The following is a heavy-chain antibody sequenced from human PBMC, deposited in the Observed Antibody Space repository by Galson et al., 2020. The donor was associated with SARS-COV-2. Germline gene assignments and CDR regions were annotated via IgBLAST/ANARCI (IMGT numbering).Heavy chain of an antibody. D-gene: IGHD2-21*02. J-gene: IGHJ4*02. CDR2: IYPGDSDT. V-gene: IGHV5-51*01. Sequence: GESLKISCQGSGYSFTSYWIGWVRQMPGKGLEWMGIIYPGDSDTRYSPSFQGQVTISADKSISTAYLQWSSLKASDTAMYYCARIPYCGGDCYPFDYWGQGTLVTVSS. CDR1: GYSFTSYW. CDR3: ARIPYCGGDCYPFDY.